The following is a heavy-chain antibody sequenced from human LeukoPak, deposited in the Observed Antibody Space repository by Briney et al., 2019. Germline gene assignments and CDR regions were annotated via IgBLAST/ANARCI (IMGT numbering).Heavy chain of an antibody. D-gene: IGHD6-19*01. CDR2: SIRSFGRA. CDR1: VGTFSSYA. CDR3: ARSKGIAVAVAFDI. Sequence: GASVKVSLKCSVGTFSSYAINWVRQAPGQGLEWVGVSIRSFGRANYAQKFQGRVTITADKSTSTAYLELSSLRSEDTAVYYCARSKGIAVAVAFDIWGQGTMVTVSS. V-gene: IGHV1-69*06. J-gene: IGHJ3*02.